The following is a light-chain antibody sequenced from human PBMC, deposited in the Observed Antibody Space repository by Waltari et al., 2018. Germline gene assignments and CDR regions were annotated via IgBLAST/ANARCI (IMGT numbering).Light chain of an antibody. Sequence: SYELPQPPSVSVSPGPTARITCSGAALSKKYAYGYQQKAGQAPVLLIYEDIKRPTGIPERFSGSSSGTTATLTISGAHVDDEADYYCYSSDFSGHDRVFGGGTKLTIL. CDR3: YSSDFSGHDRV. CDR1: ALSKKY. V-gene: IGLV3-10*01. J-gene: IGLJ3*02. CDR2: EDI.